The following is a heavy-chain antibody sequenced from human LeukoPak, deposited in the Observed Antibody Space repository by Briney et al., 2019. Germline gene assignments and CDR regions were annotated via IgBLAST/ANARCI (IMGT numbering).Heavy chain of an antibody. CDR1: GGSTSSSSYY. Sequence: SETLSLTCTVSGGSTSSSSYYWGWIRQPPGKGLEWIGSIYYSGSTYYNPSLKSRVTISVDTFKNQFSLKLSSVTAADTAVYYCARHGSSSSGWFDPWGQGTLVTVSS. CDR2: IYYSGST. D-gene: IGHD6-6*01. J-gene: IGHJ5*02. V-gene: IGHV4-39*01. CDR3: ARHGSSSSGWFDP.